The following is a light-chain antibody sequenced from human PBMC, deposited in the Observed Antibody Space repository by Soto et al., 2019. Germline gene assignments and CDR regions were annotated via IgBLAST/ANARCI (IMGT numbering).Light chain of an antibody. CDR1: QSVSSSY. J-gene: IGKJ1*01. V-gene: IGKV3-20*01. Sequence: EIVLTQSPGTLSLSPGERATLSCRASQSVSSSYLAWYQQKPGQAPRLLIYGASSRATGIPDRFSGSGSGTDFTLTISRLEPEDFAVYYFQQYGSSPHKTFGQGTKVEIK. CDR2: GAS. CDR3: QQYGSSPHKT.